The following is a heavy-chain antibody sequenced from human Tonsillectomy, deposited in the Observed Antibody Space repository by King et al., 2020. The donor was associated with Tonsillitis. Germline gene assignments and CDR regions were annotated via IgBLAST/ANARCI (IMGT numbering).Heavy chain of an antibody. CDR3: ARDLTGVDDY. J-gene: IGHJ4*02. Sequence: VQLVESGGGVVQPGRSLRLSCAASGFTFSTYGMHWVRQAPGKGLEWVTLIWHDGSKKYYADSVKGRFTISRDNSKNTLYVQMNSLRAEDTAVYYCARDLTGVDDYWGQGTLVTVSS. D-gene: IGHD3-9*01. CDR2: IWHDGSKK. V-gene: IGHV3-33*01. CDR1: GFTFSTYG.